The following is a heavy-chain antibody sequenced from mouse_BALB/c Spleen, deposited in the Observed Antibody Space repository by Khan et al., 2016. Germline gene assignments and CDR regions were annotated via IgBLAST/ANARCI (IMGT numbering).Heavy chain of an antibody. Sequence: EVQLQESGPGLVKPSQSLSLTCTVTGYSITSDYAWNWIRQFPGNKLEWMGYISYSGSTSYNPSLKSRISISRDTSKNQFFLQLNSVTTEDTATYYCARGGFPWYFDVWSAGTTVTVSS. CDR2: ISYSGST. CDR3: ARGGFPWYFDV. CDR1: GYSITSDYA. V-gene: IGHV3-2*02. J-gene: IGHJ1*01.